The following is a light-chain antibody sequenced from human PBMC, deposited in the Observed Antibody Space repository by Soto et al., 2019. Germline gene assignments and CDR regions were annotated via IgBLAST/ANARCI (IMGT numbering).Light chain of an antibody. Sequence: QSVLTQPPSVSGAPGQRVTISCAGSNYNIGAGYDVNWYQQLPGTAPKLLIYDDTNRPSGVPDRFSGSKSATSASLAITGLKAEDEANYYCQSSDTSLSGSVVFGGGTKVTVL. J-gene: IGLJ2*01. CDR3: QSSDTSLSGSVV. V-gene: IGLV1-40*01. CDR2: DDT. CDR1: NYNIGAGYD.